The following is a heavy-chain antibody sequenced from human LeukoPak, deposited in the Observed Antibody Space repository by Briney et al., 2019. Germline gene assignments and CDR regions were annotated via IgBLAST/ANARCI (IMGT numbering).Heavy chain of an antibody. J-gene: IGHJ4*02. Sequence: GASVKVSCKASGYTFTSYYMHWVRQATGQGLEWMGIINPSGGSTSYAQKFQGRVTMTRDTSISTAYMELSRLRSDDTAVYYCAREVELVDIVVVPAATLNYWGQGTLVTVSS. D-gene: IGHD2-2*03. CDR3: AREVELVDIVVVPAATLNY. V-gene: IGHV1-46*01. CDR2: INPSGGST. CDR1: GYTFTSYY.